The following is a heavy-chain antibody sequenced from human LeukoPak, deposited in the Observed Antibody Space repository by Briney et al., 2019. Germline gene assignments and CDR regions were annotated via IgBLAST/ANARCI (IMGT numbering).Heavy chain of an antibody. CDR3: ARGLGYFEN. J-gene: IGHJ4*02. CDR2: INHSRSN. CDR1: VGFFSVYY. Sequence: SETLSLTCAVYVGFFSVYYWSWLPQPRGKGLEWIGEINHSRSNNYNPSLKSRVPISVDTSKNQFSLKLSSVTAADTAVYYCARGLGYFENWAQGTLVTVSS. V-gene: IGHV4-34*01.